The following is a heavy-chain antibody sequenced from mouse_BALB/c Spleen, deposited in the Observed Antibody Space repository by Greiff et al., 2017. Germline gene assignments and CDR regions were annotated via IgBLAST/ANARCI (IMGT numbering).Heavy chain of an antibody. CDR1: GFTFSDYY. D-gene: IGHD2-14*01. V-gene: IGHV5-4*02. CDR2: ISDGGSYT. J-gene: IGHJ4*01. Sequence: EVQGVESGGGLVKPGGSLKLSCAASGFTFSDYYMYWVRQTPEKRLEWVATISDGGSYTYYPDSVKGRFTISRDNAKNNLYLQMSSLKSEDTAMYYCAREDRYGYAMDYWGQGTSVTVSS. CDR3: AREDRYGYAMDY.